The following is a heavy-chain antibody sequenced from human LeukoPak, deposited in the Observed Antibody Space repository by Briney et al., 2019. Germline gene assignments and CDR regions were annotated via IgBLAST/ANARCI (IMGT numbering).Heavy chain of an antibody. D-gene: IGHD2-15*01. J-gene: IGHJ3*01. CDR3: ARDNSDSMCDV. CDR1: GFTFSAYN. Sequence: GGSLTLSCAASGFTFSAYNMNWVRQAQGKGLEWLSYITISCNVIYYEDSVKGRSTISRDNANNSLYLQKISLRDEDTAVYYCARDNSDSMCDVWGQGTMVTVSS. V-gene: IGHV3-48*02. CDR2: ITISCNVI.